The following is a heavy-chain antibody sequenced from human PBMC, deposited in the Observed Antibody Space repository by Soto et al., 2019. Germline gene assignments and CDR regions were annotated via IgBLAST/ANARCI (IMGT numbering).Heavy chain of an antibody. Sequence: HPGGSLRLSCAASGFTFSSYAMHWVRQAPGKGLEWVAVISYDGSNKYYADSVKGRFTISRDNSKNTLYLQMNSLRAEDTAVYYCARDPQVRFLEWSPPRYYGMDVWGQGTTVTVSS. J-gene: IGHJ6*02. V-gene: IGHV3-30-3*01. CDR3: ARDPQVRFLEWSPPRYYGMDV. CDR1: GFTFSSYA. D-gene: IGHD3-3*01. CDR2: ISYDGSNK.